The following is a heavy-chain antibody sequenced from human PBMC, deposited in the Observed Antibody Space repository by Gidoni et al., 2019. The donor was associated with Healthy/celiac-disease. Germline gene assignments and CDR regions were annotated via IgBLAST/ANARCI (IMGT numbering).Heavy chain of an antibody. CDR3: ARARAVAGTPDYYYGMDV. V-gene: IGHV1-69*01. D-gene: IGHD6-19*01. Sequence: QVQLVQSGAEVKKPGSSVKVSCTASAGPFSSYALSWVRQAPGQGLEWMGGIIPIFGTANYAHKFQGRVTITADESTSTAYMELSSLRSEDTAVYYCARARAVAGTPDYYYGMDVWGQGTTVTVSS. J-gene: IGHJ6*02. CDR2: IIPIFGTA. CDR1: AGPFSSYA.